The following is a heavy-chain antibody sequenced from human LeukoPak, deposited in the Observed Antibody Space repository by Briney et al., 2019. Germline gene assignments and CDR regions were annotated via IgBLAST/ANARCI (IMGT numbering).Heavy chain of an antibody. CDR2: IYYSGST. J-gene: IGHJ2*01. CDR3: ARDAPYDFWSGYPNWYFDL. V-gene: IGHV4-59*01. Sequence: SETLSLTCAVYGGSFSGYYWSWIRQPPGKGLEWIGYIYYSGSTNYNPSLKSRVTISVDTSKNQFSLKLSSVTAADTAVYYCARDAPYDFWSGYPNWYFDLWGRGTLVTVSS. CDR1: GGSFSGYY. D-gene: IGHD3-3*01.